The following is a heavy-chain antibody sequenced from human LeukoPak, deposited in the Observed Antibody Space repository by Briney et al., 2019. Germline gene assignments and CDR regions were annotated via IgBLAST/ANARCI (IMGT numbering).Heavy chain of an antibody. Sequence: GGSLRLSCAASGFTFTTYWMHWVRQVPGKGLVWVARINTDGRVTTYADSVKGRFTVSRDNAENTLYLQMSNPRPEDTAVYYCIRETHVGLHLEYWGQGTLATVTS. CDR1: GFTFTTYW. J-gene: IGHJ4*02. CDR3: IRETHVGLHLEY. CDR2: INTDGRVT. D-gene: IGHD3-10*02. V-gene: IGHV3-74*01.